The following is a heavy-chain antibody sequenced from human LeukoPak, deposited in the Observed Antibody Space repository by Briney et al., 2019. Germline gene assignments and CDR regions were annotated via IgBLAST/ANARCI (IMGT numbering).Heavy chain of an antibody. V-gene: IGHV3-23*01. D-gene: IGHD2-2*01. CDR2: ISGSGGST. Sequence: GGSLRLSCAASGFTFSSYAMSWVRQAPGKGLEWVSAISGSGGSTYYADSVKGRFTISRDNSKNTLYLQMNSLRAEDTAVYYCTKEQVIVVVPAAIDYRGQGTLVTVSS. CDR1: GFTFSSYA. J-gene: IGHJ4*02. CDR3: TKEQVIVVVPAAIDY.